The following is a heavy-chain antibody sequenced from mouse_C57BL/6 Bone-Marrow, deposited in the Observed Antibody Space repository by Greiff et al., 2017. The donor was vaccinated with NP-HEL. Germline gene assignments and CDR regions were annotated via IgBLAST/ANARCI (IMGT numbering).Heavy chain of an antibody. CDR1: GYAFTNYL. CDR3: ARRGLRGGHYAMDY. J-gene: IGHJ4*01. CDR2: INPGSGGT. V-gene: IGHV1-54*01. Sequence: QVQLKQSGAELVRPGTSVKVSCKASGYAFTNYLIEWVKQRPGQGLEWIGVINPGSGGTNYNEKFKGKATLTADKSSSTAYMQLSSLTSEDSAVYFCARRGLRGGHYAMDYWGQGTSVTVSS. D-gene: IGHD2-2*01.